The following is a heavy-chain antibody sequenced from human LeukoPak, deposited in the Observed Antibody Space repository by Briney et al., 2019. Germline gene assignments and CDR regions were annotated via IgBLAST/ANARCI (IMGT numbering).Heavy chain of an antibody. D-gene: IGHD5-12*01. V-gene: IGHV4-4*07. CDR1: GGSIRSFY. Sequence: PSETLSLTCTVSGGSIRSFYWSWIRQSAGKGLEWVGRIYSHGNANYNPSLNSRVTMSLDTSKNQFSLKLSSVTAADTAVYYCARLYSGYDSVGCFDYWGQGTLVTVSS. J-gene: IGHJ4*02. CDR3: ARLYSGYDSVGCFDY. CDR2: IYSHGNA.